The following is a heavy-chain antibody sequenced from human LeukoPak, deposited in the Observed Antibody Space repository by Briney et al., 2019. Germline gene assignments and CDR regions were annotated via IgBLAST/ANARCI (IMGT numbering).Heavy chain of an antibody. CDR2: ISGSGGST. V-gene: IGHV3-23*01. Sequence: GGSLRLSCAASAFTLSSYAMSWVRQAPGKGLEWVSAISGSGGSTYYADSVKGRFTISRDNSKNTLYLQMNSLRAEDTAVYYCAKRGTSSGWYSFDYWGQGTLVTVSS. D-gene: IGHD6-19*01. CDR3: AKRGTSSGWYSFDY. J-gene: IGHJ4*02. CDR1: AFTLSSYA.